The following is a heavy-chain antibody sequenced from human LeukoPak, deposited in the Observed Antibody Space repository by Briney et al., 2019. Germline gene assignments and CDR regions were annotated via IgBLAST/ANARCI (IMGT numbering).Heavy chain of an antibody. D-gene: IGHD3-22*01. CDR1: GFTFSSYA. J-gene: IGHJ4*02. V-gene: IGHV3-23*01. Sequence: GGSLRLSCAASGFTFSSYAMSWVRQAPGKGLEWVSAISGSGGSTYYADSVKGRFTISRDNSKNTLYLQMNSLRADDTAVYYCAKYRTYNYDSSGHDWGQGTLVTVSS. CDR2: ISGSGGST. CDR3: AKYRTYNYDSSGHD.